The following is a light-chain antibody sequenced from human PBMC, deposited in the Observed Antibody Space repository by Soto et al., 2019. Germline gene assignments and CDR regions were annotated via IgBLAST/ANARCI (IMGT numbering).Light chain of an antibody. CDR2: WAS. Sequence: DIVMTQSPDSLAVSLGERATINCKSSQSVLYSSNNENFLAWYQQKPGQPPKLLIYWASTRESGVPDRFSGSGSGTDFILTISSLQAEDVAVYYCQQYYSSPLTFGQGTRLEIK. CDR1: QSVLYSSNNENF. CDR3: QQYYSSPLT. J-gene: IGKJ5*01. V-gene: IGKV4-1*01.